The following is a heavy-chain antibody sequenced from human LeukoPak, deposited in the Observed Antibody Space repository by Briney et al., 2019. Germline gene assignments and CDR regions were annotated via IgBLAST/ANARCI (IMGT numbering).Heavy chain of an antibody. CDR2: IYSGGST. Sequence: PGGSLRLSCAASGFTVSSNYMSWVRQAPGKGLEWVSVIYSGGSTYYSDSVKGRFTISRDNSKNTLYLQMYSLRAEDTAVYYCARVSRAYSSGCLDYWGQGTLVTVSS. D-gene: IGHD6-19*01. CDR1: GFTVSSNY. J-gene: IGHJ4*02. CDR3: ARVSRAYSSGCLDY. V-gene: IGHV3-66*01.